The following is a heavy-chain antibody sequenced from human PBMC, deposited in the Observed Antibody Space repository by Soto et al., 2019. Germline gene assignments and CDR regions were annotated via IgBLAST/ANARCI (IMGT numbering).Heavy chain of an antibody. D-gene: IGHD1-26*01. J-gene: IGHJ6*02. CDR3: ARDSGVPGELRYYYYGMDV. V-gene: IGHV3-30-3*01. CDR2: ISYDGSNK. CDR1: GFTFSSYA. Sequence: QVQLVESGGGVVQPGRSLRLSCAASGFTFSSYAMHWVRQAPGKGLEWVAVISYDGSNKYYADSVKGRFTISRDNSKNTLYLQMNSLRAEDTAVYYCARDSGVPGELRYYYYGMDVWGQGTTVTVSS.